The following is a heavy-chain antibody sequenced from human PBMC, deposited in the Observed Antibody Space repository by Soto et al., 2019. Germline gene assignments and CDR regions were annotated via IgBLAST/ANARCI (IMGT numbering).Heavy chain of an antibody. Sequence: GGSLRLSCAASGFTFSSYWMSWVRQAPGKGLEWVANIKQDGSEKYYVDSVKGRFTISRDNAKNSLYLQMNSLRAEDTAVYYCARDLLSGYDLPFFGYWGQGTLVTVSS. CDR2: IKQDGSEK. CDR1: GFTFSSYW. V-gene: IGHV3-7*01. CDR3: ARDLLSGYDLPFFGY. J-gene: IGHJ4*02. D-gene: IGHD5-12*01.